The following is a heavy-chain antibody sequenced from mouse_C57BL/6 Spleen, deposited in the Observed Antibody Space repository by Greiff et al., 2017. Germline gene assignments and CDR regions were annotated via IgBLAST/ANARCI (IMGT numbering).Heavy chain of an antibody. V-gene: IGHV14-4*01. CDR2: IDPENGDT. CDR3: TTLRGFAY. J-gene: IGHJ3*01. Sequence: EVQLQQSGAELVRPGASVKLSCTASGFNIKDDYMHWVKQRPEQGLEWIGWIDPENGDTEYASKFQGKATITADTSSNTAYLQLSSLTSEDTAVXYCTTLRGFAYWGQGTLVTVSA. CDR1: GFNIKDDY.